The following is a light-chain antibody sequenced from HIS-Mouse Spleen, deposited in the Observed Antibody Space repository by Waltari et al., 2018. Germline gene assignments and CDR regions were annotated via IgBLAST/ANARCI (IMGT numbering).Light chain of an antibody. CDR1: QGISSA. CDR3: QQFNNYLT. V-gene: IGKV1D-13*01. CDR2: DAS. Sequence: IQLTQSPSSLSASVGDRVTITCRASQGISSALAWYQQKPGKAPKLLIYDASSLESGVPSRFSGSGSGTDFTLTISSLQPEDFATYYCQQFNNYLTFGGGTKVEIK. J-gene: IGKJ4*01.